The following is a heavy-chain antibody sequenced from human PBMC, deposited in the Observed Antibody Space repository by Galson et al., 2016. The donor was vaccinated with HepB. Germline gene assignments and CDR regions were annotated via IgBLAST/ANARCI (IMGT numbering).Heavy chain of an antibody. CDR1: GFTFSNYA. CDR3: ARPPTGDFWSGFYTY. D-gene: IGHD3-3*01. V-gene: IGHV3-7*05. Sequence: SLRLSCAASGFTFSNYAMNWVRQAPGKGLEWVANIKQDGSEKYYVDSVKGRFTISRDNAKNSLYLQMNSLRAEDTAVYYCARPPTGDFWSGFYTYWGQGTLVTVSS. J-gene: IGHJ4*02. CDR2: IKQDGSEK.